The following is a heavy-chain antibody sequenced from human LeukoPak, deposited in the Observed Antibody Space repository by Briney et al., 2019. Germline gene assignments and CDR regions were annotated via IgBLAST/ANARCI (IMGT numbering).Heavy chain of an antibody. D-gene: IGHD3-10*01. J-gene: IGHJ6*02. CDR1: GGSISSYY. CDR3: ARAHYYGSGSYYSPPYGMDV. Sequence: SETLSLTCTVSGGSISSYYWSWIRQPPGKGLEWIGYIYYSGSANYNPSLKSRVTISVDTSKNQFSLKLSSVTAADTAVYYCARAHYYGSGSYYSPPYGMDVWGQGTTVTVSS. V-gene: IGHV4-59*01. CDR2: IYYSGSA.